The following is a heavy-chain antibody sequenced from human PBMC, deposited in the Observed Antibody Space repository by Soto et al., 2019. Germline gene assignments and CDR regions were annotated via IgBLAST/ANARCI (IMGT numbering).Heavy chain of an antibody. J-gene: IGHJ5*02. CDR2: RSYTGSP. D-gene: IGHD1-20*01. CDR3: ASRFWGITGTTGRRVAWCDP. CDR1: GGAISSSCYY. Sequence: QLQLQESGPGLVRPSETLFLTCNVSGGAISSSCYYWGWVRQPPGQGLEWIGSRSYTGSPSHNPSLPNRDTISVYTSKNHLSLIVDSVTAADMASYYCASRFWGITGTTGRRVAWCDPWGQGTLVTVSS. V-gene: IGHV4-39*02.